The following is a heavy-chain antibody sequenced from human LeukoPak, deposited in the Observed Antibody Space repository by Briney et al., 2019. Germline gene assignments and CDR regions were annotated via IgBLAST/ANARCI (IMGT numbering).Heavy chain of an antibody. CDR2: IKQDGNER. Sequence: PGGSLRLSCAASGFTFTSYWMSWVRQAPGKGLEWVANIKQDGNERYYVDSVKGRFTVSRDNAKNSLYLQMNSLRADDTGVYYCAGSGWQVYFDYWGRGTLVTVSS. CDR3: AGSGWQVYFDY. V-gene: IGHV3-7*01. CDR1: GFTFTSYW. J-gene: IGHJ4*02. D-gene: IGHD6-19*01.